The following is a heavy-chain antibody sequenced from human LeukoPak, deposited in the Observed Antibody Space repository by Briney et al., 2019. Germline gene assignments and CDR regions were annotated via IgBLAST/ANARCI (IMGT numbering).Heavy chain of an antibody. V-gene: IGHV1-2*02. CDR3: ASKDCSSTSCPNAMDV. Sequence: ASVKVSCKASGYTFTGYYMYWVRQAPGQGLEWMGWINPNSGGTNYAQKFQGRVTMTRDTSISTAYMELSRLRSDDTAVYYCASKDCSSTSCPNAMDVWGQGTTVTVSS. CDR2: INPNSGGT. J-gene: IGHJ6*02. CDR1: GYTFTGYY. D-gene: IGHD2-2*01.